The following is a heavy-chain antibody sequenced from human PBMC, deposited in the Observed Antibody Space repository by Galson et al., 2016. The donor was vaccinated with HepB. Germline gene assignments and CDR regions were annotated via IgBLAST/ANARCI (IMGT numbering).Heavy chain of an antibody. CDR3: TRDPGAGRGSESYWD. Sequence: VSCRASGGPFSSYAFSWVRQAPGQGLEWMGGIIPIFGTANYAQKFQGRVTITADKSTKTVYMQLSSLRSEDTAVYYCTRDPGAGRGSESYWDWGQGTLVTVSS. D-gene: IGHD3-10*01. CDR1: GGPFSSYA. J-gene: IGHJ4*01. CDR2: IIPIFGTA. V-gene: IGHV1-69*06.